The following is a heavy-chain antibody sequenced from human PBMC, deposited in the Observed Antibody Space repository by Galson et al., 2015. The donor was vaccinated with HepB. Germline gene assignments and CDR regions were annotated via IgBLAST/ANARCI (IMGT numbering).Heavy chain of an antibody. CDR1: GFTFSNFS. Sequence: SLRLSCAASGFTFSNFSMNWVRQAPGKGLEWVSSISASSSYIYYLDSVNGRFTISRDNAKNSVYLQMNSLRAEDTALYYCARGASTKWWLDNWGQ. V-gene: IGHV3-21*01. CDR3: ARGASTKWWLDN. CDR2: ISASSSYI. J-gene: IGHJ5*02. D-gene: IGHD1-26*01.